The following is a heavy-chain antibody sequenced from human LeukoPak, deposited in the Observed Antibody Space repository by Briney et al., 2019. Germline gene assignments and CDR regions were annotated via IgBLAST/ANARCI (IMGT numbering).Heavy chain of an antibody. D-gene: IGHD6-13*01. CDR3: ARERGSSSWYVVNYYYYYMDV. CDR1: GYTFTSYG. V-gene: IGHV1-18*01. Sequence: ASVKVSCKASGYTFTSYGISWVRQAHGQGLEWMGWISAYNGNTNYAQKLQGRVTMTTDTSTSTAYMELRSLRSDDTAVYYCARERGSSSWYVVNYYYYYMDVWGKGTTVTVSS. J-gene: IGHJ6*03. CDR2: ISAYNGNT.